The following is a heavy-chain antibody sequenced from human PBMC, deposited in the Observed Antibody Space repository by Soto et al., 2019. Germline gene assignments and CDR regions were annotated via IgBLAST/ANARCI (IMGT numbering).Heavy chain of an antibody. CDR2: INSDGSST. J-gene: IGHJ6*02. Sequence: EVQLVESGGGLVQPGGSLRLSCAASGFTFSSYWMHWVRQAPGKGLVWVSRINSDGSSTSYADSVKGRFTISRDNAKNKLYMQMNSLRVEETAVYYCARVGKFGELLRSIYYYYYGMDVWGQGNTVTVSS. V-gene: IGHV3-74*01. CDR3: ARVGKFGELLRSIYYYYYGMDV. D-gene: IGHD3-10*01. CDR1: GFTFSSYW.